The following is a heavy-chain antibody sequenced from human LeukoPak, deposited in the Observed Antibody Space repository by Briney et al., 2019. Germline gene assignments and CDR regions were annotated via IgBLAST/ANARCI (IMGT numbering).Heavy chain of an antibody. CDR3: AGHDSRGYYVAY. CDR1: GDSITSSSFF. Sequence: PSETLSLTCTVSGDSITSSSFFWDWIRQPPGRGLEWIGNISYSGGTNYNPSLQSRVTISVDTSKNQFPLKLSSVTAADTAVYFCAGHDSRGYYVAYWGQGALVTVSS. V-gene: IGHV4-39*01. J-gene: IGHJ4*02. D-gene: IGHD3-22*01. CDR2: ISYSGGT.